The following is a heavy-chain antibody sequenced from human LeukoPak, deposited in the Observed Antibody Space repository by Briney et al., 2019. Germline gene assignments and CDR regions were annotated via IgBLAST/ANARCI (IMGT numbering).Heavy chain of an antibody. CDR2: IKQDGSEK. CDR3: ARGLPYYMDV. J-gene: IGHJ6*03. D-gene: IGHD5-12*01. Sequence: GGSLRLSCAASGFTFSIYWMSWVRQAPGKGLEWVANIKQDGSEKYYVDSVKGRFTISRDNAKNSLYLQMNSLRAEDTAVYYCARGLPYYMDVWGKGTTVTVSS. CDR1: GFTFSIYW. V-gene: IGHV3-7*01.